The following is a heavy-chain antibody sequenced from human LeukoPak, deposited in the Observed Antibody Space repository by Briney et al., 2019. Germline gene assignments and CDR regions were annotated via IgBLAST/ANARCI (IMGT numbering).Heavy chain of an antibody. Sequence: GGSLRLSCAASGFTFSRFSMNWVRQAPGKGLEWVSYISGSSTTIYYADSVKGRFTISRDNGKNSLYLQMNSLRAEDTAVYYCARVPVAGYYFDYWGQGTLVTVSS. CDR3: ARVPVAGYYFDY. J-gene: IGHJ4*02. CDR2: ISGSSTTI. V-gene: IGHV3-48*01. D-gene: IGHD6-19*01. CDR1: GFTFSRFS.